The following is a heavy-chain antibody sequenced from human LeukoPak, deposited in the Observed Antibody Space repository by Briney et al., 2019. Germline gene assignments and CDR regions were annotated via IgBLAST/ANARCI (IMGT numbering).Heavy chain of an antibody. V-gene: IGHV3-73*01. Sequence: PGGPLRLSCAASGFTFSGSAMHWVRQASGKWLEWVGRIRSKANSYATAYAASVKGRFTISRDDSKNTAYLQMNSLKTEDTAVYYCTYDFWSGNPPSYFDYWGQGTLVTVSS. CDR3: TYDFWSGNPPSYFDY. D-gene: IGHD3-3*01. CDR2: IRSKANSYAT. J-gene: IGHJ4*02. CDR1: GFTFSGSA.